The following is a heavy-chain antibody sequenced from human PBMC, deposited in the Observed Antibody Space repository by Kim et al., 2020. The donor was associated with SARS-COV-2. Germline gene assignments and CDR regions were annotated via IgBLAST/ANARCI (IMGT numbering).Heavy chain of an antibody. J-gene: IGHJ4*02. V-gene: IGHV3-23*01. Sequence: VKGRFSISRDKSKNALYLQMSSLRAEDTAVYYCAKRGGNSWRQFGGAYFDSWGQGTLVTVSS. D-gene: IGHD6-13*01. CDR3: AKRGGNSWRQFGGAYFDS.